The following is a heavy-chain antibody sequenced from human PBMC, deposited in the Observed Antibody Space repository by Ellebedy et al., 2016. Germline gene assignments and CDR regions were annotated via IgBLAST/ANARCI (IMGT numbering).Heavy chain of an antibody. V-gene: IGHV1-69*13. D-gene: IGHD6-13*01. CDR2: IIPIFGTA. CDR3: ARSSSWYLGWFDP. J-gene: IGHJ5*02. Sequence: SVKVSXXASGGTFSSYAISWVRQAPGQGLEWMGGIIPIFGTANYAQKFQGRVTITADESTSTAYMELSSLRSEDTAVYYCARSSSWYLGWFDPWGQGTLVTVSS. CDR1: GGTFSSYA.